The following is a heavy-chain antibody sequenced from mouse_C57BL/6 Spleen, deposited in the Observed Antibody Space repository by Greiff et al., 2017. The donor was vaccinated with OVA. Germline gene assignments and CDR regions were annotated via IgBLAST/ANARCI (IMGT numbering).Heavy chain of an antibody. CDR1: GYAFSSYW. CDR3: ARSHGKKGGYYAMDY. D-gene: IGHD2-1*01. V-gene: IGHV1-80*01. Sequence: QVQLKESGAELVKPGASVKISCKASGYAFSSYWMNWVKQRPGKGLEWIGQIYPGDGDTNYNGKFKGKATLTADKSSSTAYMQLSSLTSEDSAVYFCARSHGKKGGYYAMDYWGQGTSVTVSS. CDR2: IYPGDGDT. J-gene: IGHJ4*01.